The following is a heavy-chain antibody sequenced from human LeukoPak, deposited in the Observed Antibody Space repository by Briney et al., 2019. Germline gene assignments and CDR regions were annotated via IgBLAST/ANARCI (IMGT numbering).Heavy chain of an antibody. J-gene: IGHJ4*02. CDR3: ARALRAYYFDD. CDR1: GFTFSNYS. D-gene: IGHD2-21*01. Sequence: GGSLRLSCAASGFTFSNYSMNWVRQAPGKGLEWVSDISSGPSTINYADTVKGRFTISRDNAKNSLFLQLNSLRAEDTAVYYCARALRAYYFDDWGQGTLVTVSS. CDR2: ISSGPSTI. V-gene: IGHV3-48*01.